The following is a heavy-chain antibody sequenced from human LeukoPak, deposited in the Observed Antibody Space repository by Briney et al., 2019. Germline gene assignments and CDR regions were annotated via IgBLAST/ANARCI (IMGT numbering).Heavy chain of an antibody. J-gene: IGHJ3*02. V-gene: IGHV1-18*01. CDR1: GYTFTSYG. Sequence: ASVKVSCKASGYTFTSYGISWVRQAPGQGLEWMGWISAYNGNTNYAQKLQGRVTMTTDTSTSTAYMELRSLRSDDTAVYYCARTTQWFGANAFDIWGQGTMVTVSS. CDR3: ARTTQWFGANAFDI. CDR2: ISAYNGNT. D-gene: IGHD3-10*01.